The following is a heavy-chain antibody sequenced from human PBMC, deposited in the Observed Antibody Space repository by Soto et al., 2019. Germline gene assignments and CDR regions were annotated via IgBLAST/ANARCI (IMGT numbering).Heavy chain of an antibody. CDR3: ARGDCFGGTCYSLAGSCYYYMDV. CDR2: SNSDGSVS. V-gene: IGHV3-74*02. J-gene: IGHJ6*03. D-gene: IGHD2-15*01. CDR1: GFTFSNYW. Sequence: EVQLVESGGGLVQPGGSLRLSCAASGFTFSNYWMYWVRQAPGKGLEWVSRSNSDGSVSSHADSVRGRLTISRDNVKNPLYVHMDSLRAEDTAVYFCARGDCFGGTCYSLAGSCYYYMDVWGKGTTVTVFS.